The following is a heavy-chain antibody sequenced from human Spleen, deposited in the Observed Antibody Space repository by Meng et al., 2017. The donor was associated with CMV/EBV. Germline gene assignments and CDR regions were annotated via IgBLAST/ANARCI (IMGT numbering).Heavy chain of an antibody. Sequence: SGPTLVKPTQTLTLSCTFSGFSLTSRGVGVGWIRQPPGKALEWLAVIYWNDDKRYSPSLKSRLTITKDTSKNQVVLTMTNMDPLDTATYYCAHRLIQYYDFWSGYYNDAFDIWGQGTLVTVSS. J-gene: IGHJ4*02. CDR2: IYWNDDK. D-gene: IGHD3-3*01. CDR3: AHRLIQYYDFWSGYYNDAFDI. V-gene: IGHV2-5*01. CDR1: GFSLTSRGVG.